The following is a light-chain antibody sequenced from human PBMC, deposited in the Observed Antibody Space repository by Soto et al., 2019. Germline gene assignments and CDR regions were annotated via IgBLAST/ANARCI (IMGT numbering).Light chain of an antibody. V-gene: IGLV2-14*03. CDR1: SSDVGGYNY. CDR2: NVN. CDR3: SSFTSSTTYV. J-gene: IGLJ1*01. Sequence: SVVTQPASVSGSPGQSITISCTGTSSDVGGYNYVSWYQQHPGEVPKVIIFNVNNRPSGVSDRFSGSRSGNTASLTISGLQAEDEADYYCSSFTSSTTYVFGTGTKVTV.